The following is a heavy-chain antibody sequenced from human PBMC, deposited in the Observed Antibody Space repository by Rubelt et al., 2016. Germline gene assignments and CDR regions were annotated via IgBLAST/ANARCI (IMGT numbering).Heavy chain of an antibody. J-gene: IGHJ3*02. CDR1: GFTFSSYW. V-gene: IGHV3-7*01. Sequence: EVQLVESGGGLVQPGGSLRLSCAASGFTFSSYWMHWVRQAPGKGLEWVANIKQDGSEKYYVDSVKGRFTISRDNAKNSLYRHMNNLGAEDTAVYYFARVLPGQWLDKDGFDIWGQGTMVTVSS. CDR2: IKQDGSEK. CDR3: ARVLPGQWLDKDGFDI. D-gene: IGHD6-19*01.